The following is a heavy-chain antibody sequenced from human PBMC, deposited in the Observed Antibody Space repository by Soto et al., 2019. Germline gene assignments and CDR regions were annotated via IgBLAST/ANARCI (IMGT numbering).Heavy chain of an antibody. CDR3: ARGDTSGLSRGGFAY. Sequence: QVQLQQSGPGLVKPSQTLSLTCAISGDSVSSNSAAWNWIRQSPSRGLEWVGRTYYRSQWYREYSVAVKSRITINPDTSKNQCSLQLLSVTPEDTAVYYCARGDTSGLSRGGFAYWCQGTLVTVSS. J-gene: IGHJ4*02. CDR2: TYYRSQWYR. D-gene: IGHD6-19*01. V-gene: IGHV6-1*01. CDR1: GDSVSSNSAA.